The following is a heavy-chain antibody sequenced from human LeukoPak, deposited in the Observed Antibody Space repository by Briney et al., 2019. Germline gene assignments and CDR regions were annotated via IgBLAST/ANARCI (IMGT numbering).Heavy chain of an antibody. Sequence: ASVKVSCKASGYTFTSYDINWVRQATGQGFEWMGWMNPSSGNTGYAQKFQGRVTITRNTSISTAYMELSSLRSEDTAVYYCATAAGTGDYYYYYYMDVWGKGTTVTVSS. CDR2: MNPSSGNT. D-gene: IGHD6-13*01. J-gene: IGHJ6*03. V-gene: IGHV1-8*03. CDR1: GYTFTSYD. CDR3: ATAAGTGDYYYYYYMDV.